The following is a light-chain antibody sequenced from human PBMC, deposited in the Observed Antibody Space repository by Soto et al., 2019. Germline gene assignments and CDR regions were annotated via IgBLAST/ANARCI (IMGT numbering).Light chain of an antibody. CDR1: QSVNSR. CDR2: GAS. Sequence: EIVLTQSPVTLSLSPGERATLSCRASQSVNSRLAWYQHKPGQAPRLLISGASSRATGIPDRFSGSGSATDFTLTISRLGPEDFALYYCQHYGRSPITFGQGTRLEIK. V-gene: IGKV3-20*01. CDR3: QHYGRSPIT. J-gene: IGKJ5*01.